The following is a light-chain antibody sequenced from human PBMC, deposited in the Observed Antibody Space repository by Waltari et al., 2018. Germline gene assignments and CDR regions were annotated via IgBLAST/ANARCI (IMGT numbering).Light chain of an antibody. Sequence: ETVLTQSPGTLSLSPGERATLSCRASQSISSTYLAWYQQKPGRAPRLLIYGASSRATGIPDRFSGSGSGTDCTLTISRLEPEDFAVYFCQQYGNSPVTFGGGTKVEI. CDR2: GAS. CDR1: QSISSTY. V-gene: IGKV3-20*01. J-gene: IGKJ4*01. CDR3: QQYGNSPVT.